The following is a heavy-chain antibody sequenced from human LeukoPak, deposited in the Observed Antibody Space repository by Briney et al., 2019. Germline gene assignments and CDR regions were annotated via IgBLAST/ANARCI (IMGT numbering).Heavy chain of an antibody. J-gene: IGHJ6*02. CDR2: ISYDGSNK. D-gene: IGHD3-22*01. V-gene: IGHV3-30*18. CDR3: AKDDRSHRFYYYYGMDV. CDR1: GFTFSSYG. Sequence: GGSLRLSCAASGFTFSSYGMHWVRQAPDKGLEWVAVISYDGSNKYYADSVKGRFTISRDNSKNTLYLQMNSLRAEDTAVYYCAKDDRSHRFYYYYGMDVWGQGTTVTVSS.